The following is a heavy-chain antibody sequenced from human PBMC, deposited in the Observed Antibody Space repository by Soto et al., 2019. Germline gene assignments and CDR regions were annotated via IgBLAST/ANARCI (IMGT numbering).Heavy chain of an antibody. J-gene: IGHJ6*02. CDR3: ARGRIWPDYSYGMDV. V-gene: IGHV3-7*03. CDR2: IKQDGSEK. CDR1: VFTFSSYW. Sequence: VGSLRLSCASSVFTFSSYWMSCVRQSPGKGLEWVANIKQDGSEKYYVDSVKGRFTISRDNAKNSLYLQMNSLRAEDTAVYYCARGRIWPDYSYGMDVWGQGTTVTVSS.